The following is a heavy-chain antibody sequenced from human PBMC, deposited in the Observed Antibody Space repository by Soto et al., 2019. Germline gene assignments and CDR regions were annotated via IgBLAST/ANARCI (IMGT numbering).Heavy chain of an antibody. V-gene: IGHV4-34*01. Sequence: PSETLSRTCAVYGGSFSGYYWSWIRQPPGKGLEWIGEINHSGSTNYNPSLKSRVTISVDTSKNQFSLKLSSVTAADTAVYYCARVVVRGPVGYFDYWGQGTLVTVSS. D-gene: IGHD3-10*01. J-gene: IGHJ4*02. CDR1: GGSFSGYY. CDR2: INHSGST. CDR3: ARVVVRGPVGYFDY.